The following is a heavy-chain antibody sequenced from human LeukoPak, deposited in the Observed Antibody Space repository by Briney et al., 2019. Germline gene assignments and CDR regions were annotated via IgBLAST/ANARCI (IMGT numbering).Heavy chain of an antibody. CDR1: GYTFTNFV. J-gene: IGHJ4*02. CDR2: INPSNDDT. D-gene: IGHD6-13*01. Sequence: ASVKVSCKASGYTFTNFVIHWVRQAPGQRLEWLGWINPSNDDTKYSQKFQGRVTITRDTSASTAYMELSSLRSEDTALYYCERDQIGVAAAAYWGQGTLVTVSS. V-gene: IGHV1-3*01. CDR3: ERDQIGVAAAAY.